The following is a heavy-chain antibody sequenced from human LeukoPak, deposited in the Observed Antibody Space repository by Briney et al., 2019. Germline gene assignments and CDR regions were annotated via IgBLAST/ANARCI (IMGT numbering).Heavy chain of an antibody. Sequence: GRSLRLSCSVSGFIFEDYAMHWVRQVPGKGLEWVSSITWNSGYVAYADSVKGRFTITRDNAKNSLYLQMNSLRSEDMVVYYCVQDSSAISSSGSTFASWGQGTLVTVSS. V-gene: IGHV3-9*03. J-gene: IGHJ4*02. D-gene: IGHD2-2*01. CDR3: VQDSSAISSSGSTFAS. CDR1: GFIFEDYA. CDR2: ITWNSGYV.